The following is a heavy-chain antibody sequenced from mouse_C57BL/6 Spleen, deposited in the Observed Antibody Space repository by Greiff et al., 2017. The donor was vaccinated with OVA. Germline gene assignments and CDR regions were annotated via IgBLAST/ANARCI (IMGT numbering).Heavy chain of an antibody. J-gene: IGHJ4*01. Sequence: VQLQQSGPGLVAPSQSLSITCTVSGFSLTSYAISWVRQPPGKGLEWLGVFWTGGGTNYNSALKSRLSISKDNSKSQVFLKMNSLQTDDTARYYCATKYDYAMDYWGQGTSVTVSS. V-gene: IGHV2-9-1*01. CDR2: FWTGGGT. CDR1: GFSLTSYA. CDR3: ATKYDYAMDY. D-gene: IGHD2-14*01.